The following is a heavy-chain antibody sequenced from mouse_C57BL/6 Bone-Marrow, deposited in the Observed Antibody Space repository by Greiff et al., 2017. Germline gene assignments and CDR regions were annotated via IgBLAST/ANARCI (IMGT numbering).Heavy chain of an antibody. V-gene: IGHV1-55*01. CDR2: IYPGSGST. CDR1: GYTFTSYW. Sequence: VQLQQSGAELVKPGASVKMSCKASGYTFTSYWITWVKQRPGQGLEWIGDIYPGSGSTNYNEKFKSKATLTADTSSSTAYMQLSSLTSEDSAVYYCARKGNDGYYEGFAYWGQGTLVTVSA. J-gene: IGHJ3*01. CDR3: ARKGNDGYYEGFAY. D-gene: IGHD2-3*01.